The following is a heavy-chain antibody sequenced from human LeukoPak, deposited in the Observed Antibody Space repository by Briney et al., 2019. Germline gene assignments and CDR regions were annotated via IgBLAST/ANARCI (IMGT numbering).Heavy chain of an antibody. D-gene: IGHD5-12*01. Sequence: ASVKVSCKTSGYTFTAYSLHWVRQAPGQGLEWMGWINPNSGGTGYERKFQGRVTMTRDPSLSTAYMELTSLRSDDTALYYCVRLGYTGFDLGWLDPWGQGTLVTVSS. J-gene: IGHJ5*02. CDR3: VRLGYTGFDLGWLDP. CDR2: INPNSGGT. V-gene: IGHV1-2*02. CDR1: GYTFTAYS.